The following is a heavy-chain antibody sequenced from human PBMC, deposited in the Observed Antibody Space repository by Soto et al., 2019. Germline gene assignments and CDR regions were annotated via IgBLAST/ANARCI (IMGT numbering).Heavy chain of an antibody. CDR2: IYYSGST. V-gene: IGHV4-30-4*01. CDR3: ARASRVVTDV. D-gene: IGHD5-18*01. Sequence: QVQLQESGPGLVKPSQTLSLTCTVSGVSISSGDYYWSWIRQPPGKGLEWIGYIYYSGSTYYNPSLKSFVSLLVATSTNPFTPDVSSVTAADTAVYYCARASRVVTDVWGEVTTVTVSS. CDR1: GVSISSGDYY. J-gene: IGHJ6*04.